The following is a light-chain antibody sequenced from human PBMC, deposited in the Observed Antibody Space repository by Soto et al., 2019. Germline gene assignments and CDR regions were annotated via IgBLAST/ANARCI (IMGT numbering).Light chain of an antibody. J-gene: IGKJ3*01. CDR1: QGISSS. CDR3: QQLSSHPFT. V-gene: IGKV1-13*02. Sequence: AIQLTQSPSSLSASVGDRVTITCRASQGISSSLAWYQQKPGKAPKLLIYDATSFESGVPSRFSGSGSVTYFTIIISSQHNEDAATYCRQQLSSHPFTFGPGTKGDIK. CDR2: DAT.